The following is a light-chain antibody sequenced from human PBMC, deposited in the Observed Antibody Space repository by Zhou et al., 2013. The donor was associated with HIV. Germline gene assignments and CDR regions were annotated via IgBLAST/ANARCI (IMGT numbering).Light chain of an antibody. V-gene: IGKV1-39*01. CDR3: QQSYSTSWT. J-gene: IGKJ1*01. CDR1: QAIRSS. CDR2: AAS. Sequence: IQLTQSPSSLSASVGDRVTITCRASQAIRSSLDWFQQKPGKAPKLLIYAASSLQSGVPSRFSGSGSGTDFTLTISSLQPEDFATYYCQQSYSTSWTFGQGTKVEIK.